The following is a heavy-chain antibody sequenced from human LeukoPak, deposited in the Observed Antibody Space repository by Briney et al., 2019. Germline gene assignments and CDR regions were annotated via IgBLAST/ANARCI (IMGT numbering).Heavy chain of an antibody. CDR2: TYYRSKWYN. D-gene: IGHD3-10*01. CDR3: VRDVGFDFDY. V-gene: IGHV6-1*01. CDR1: GDSVSSNTAA. J-gene: IGHJ4*02. Sequence: SQTLSLTCAISGDSVSSNTAAWNWIRQSPSRGLEWLGRTYYRSKWYNEYALSVKSRITINPDTSKNQFSLQLNSVTPEDTAMYFCVRDVGFDFDYWGQGTLVTVSS.